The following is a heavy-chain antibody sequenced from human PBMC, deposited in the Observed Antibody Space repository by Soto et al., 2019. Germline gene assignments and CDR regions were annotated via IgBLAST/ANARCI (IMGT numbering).Heavy chain of an antibody. CDR1: GFTFSSYG. V-gene: IGHV3-30*18. Sequence: PGGSLRLSFAASGFTFSSYGMHLVSQAPGKGLEWVAVISYDGTNNYYTESVKGRFTISRDNSKNTLFLQMNSLRAEDTAVYFCAKGDCSGGSCYFSTFDIWGQGTMVTVSS. J-gene: IGHJ3*02. CDR2: ISYDGTNN. CDR3: AKGDCSGGSCYFSTFDI. D-gene: IGHD2-15*01.